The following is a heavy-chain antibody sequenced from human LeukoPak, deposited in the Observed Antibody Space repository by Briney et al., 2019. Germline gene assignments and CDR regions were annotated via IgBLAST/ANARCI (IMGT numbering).Heavy chain of an antibody. CDR1: GFTFCSYA. CDR2: ISGSGGST. Sequence: GGSLRLSCAASGFTFCSYAMRWGRPGPGEGLEWVSAISGSGGSTYYADSVKGRFTISRDNAKNSLYLQMNSLRAEDTAVYYCAELGITMIGGVWGKGTTVTISS. D-gene: IGHD3-10*02. CDR3: AELGITMIGGV. V-gene: IGHV3-23*01. J-gene: IGHJ6*04.